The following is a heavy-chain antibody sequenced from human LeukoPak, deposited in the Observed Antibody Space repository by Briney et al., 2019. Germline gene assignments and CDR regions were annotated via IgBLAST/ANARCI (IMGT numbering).Heavy chain of an antibody. V-gene: IGHV4-59*12. CDR2: IYYSGST. CDR1: GGSISSYY. J-gene: IGHJ4*02. Sequence: PSETLSLTCTVSGGSISSYYWSWIRQPPGKGLEWIGYIYYSGSTNYNPSLKSRVTISVDRSKNQFSLKLNSVTAADTAVYYCARDHQSPFDYWGQGTLVTVSS. CDR3: ARDHQSPFDY.